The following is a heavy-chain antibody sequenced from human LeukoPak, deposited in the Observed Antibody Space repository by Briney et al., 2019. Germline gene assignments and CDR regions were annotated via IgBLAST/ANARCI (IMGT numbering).Heavy chain of an antibody. CDR3: ARQRDYCSSTSCYIHFDY. CDR1: GGSISSGDYY. V-gene: IGHV4-30-4*01. J-gene: IGHJ4*02. Sequence: PSETLSLTCTVSGGSISSGDYYWSWIRQPPGKGVEWFGYIYYSGSTYYNPSLKSRVTISVDTSKNQFSLKLSSVTAADTAVYYCARQRDYCSSTSCYIHFDYWGQGTLVTVSS. D-gene: IGHD2-2*02. CDR2: IYYSGST.